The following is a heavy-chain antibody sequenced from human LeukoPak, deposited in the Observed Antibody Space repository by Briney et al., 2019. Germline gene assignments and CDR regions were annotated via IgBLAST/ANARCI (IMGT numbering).Heavy chain of an antibody. CDR1: GGSINRHY. CDR3: ARHSSGWYGYYYYYMDV. J-gene: IGHJ6*03. Sequence: SETLSLTCTVSGGSINRHYWSWIRQAPGKGLEWIGHISYRGSTNYNPSLKSRVTMSVDTSKNQFSLKLSSVTAADTAVYYCARHSSGWYGYYYYYMDVWGKGTTVTVSS. V-gene: IGHV4-59*08. D-gene: IGHD6-19*01. CDR2: ISYRGST.